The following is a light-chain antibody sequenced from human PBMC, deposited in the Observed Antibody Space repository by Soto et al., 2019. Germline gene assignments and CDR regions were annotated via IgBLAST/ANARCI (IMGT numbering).Light chain of an antibody. V-gene: IGLV2-14*01. CDR2: DVS. J-gene: IGLJ2*01. Sequence: QSALTQPASVSGSPGQSITISCTGTSSDVGNYNFVSWFQQHPGKAPKLMIYDVSNQPSGVSHRFSGSKSGNTASLTISGLQAEDEADYYCSSYTSSSTLVFGGGTKVTVL. CDR1: SSDVGNYNF. CDR3: SSYTSSSTLV.